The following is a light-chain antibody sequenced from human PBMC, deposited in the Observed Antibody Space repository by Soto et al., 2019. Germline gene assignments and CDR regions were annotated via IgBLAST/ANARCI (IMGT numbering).Light chain of an antibody. CDR1: QSLLHSNGYNY. J-gene: IGKJ1*01. Sequence: DLVMTQSPLSLPVTPGEPASISCRSSQSLLHSNGYNYLIWYLQKPGQSPQILTYLDSNRASGVPDRFSGSGSGTDFTLKISRVEAEDVGVYYCMQVLETPPTFGQGTKVEI. V-gene: IGKV2-28*01. CDR3: MQVLETPPT. CDR2: LDS.